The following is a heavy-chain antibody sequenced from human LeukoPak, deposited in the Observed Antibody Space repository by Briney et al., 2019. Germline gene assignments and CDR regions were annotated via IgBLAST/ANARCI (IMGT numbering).Heavy chain of an antibody. D-gene: IGHD6-19*01. CDR3: ARDVAVAGTYYYYGMDV. Sequence: PSETLSLTCTVSGGSISSGDYYWSWIRQPPGKGLEWIGYIYYSGSTYYNPSFKSRVTISVDTSKNQFSLKLSSVTAADTAVYYCARDVAVAGTYYYYGMDVWGKGTTVTVSS. V-gene: IGHV4-30-4*01. CDR1: GGSISSGDYY. CDR2: IYYSGST. J-gene: IGHJ6*04.